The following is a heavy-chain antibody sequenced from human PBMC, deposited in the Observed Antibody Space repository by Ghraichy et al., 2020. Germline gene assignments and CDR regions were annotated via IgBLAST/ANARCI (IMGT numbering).Heavy chain of an antibody. CDR3: ARASTLRHYDFWSGPERIYYYGMDV. CDR1: GGSFSGCY. J-gene: IGHJ6*02. Sequence: SETLSLTCAVYGGSFSGCYWGWIRQSPGKGLEWIGEINHGGSTKYNPSLKSRVTISVDTSKNQFSLRLSSVTAADTAVYYCARASTLRHYDFWSGPERIYYYGMDVWGQGTTVTVSS. CDR2: INHGGST. D-gene: IGHD3-3*01. V-gene: IGHV4-34*01.